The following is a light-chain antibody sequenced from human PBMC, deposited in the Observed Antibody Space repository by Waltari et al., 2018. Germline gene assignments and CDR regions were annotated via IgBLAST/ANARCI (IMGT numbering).Light chain of an antibody. V-gene: IGLV2-23*02. J-gene: IGLJ1*01. CDR2: EVS. CDR1: SSDVGTYNL. CDR3: CSYAGSSTYV. Sequence: QSALTRPASVSGSPGQSITISCTGTSSDVGTYNLVSWYQQHPGKAPKLMIYEVSKRPPGVSTRFSGSKAGNTASLTISGLQAEDEADYYCCSYAGSSTYVFGTGTKVTVL.